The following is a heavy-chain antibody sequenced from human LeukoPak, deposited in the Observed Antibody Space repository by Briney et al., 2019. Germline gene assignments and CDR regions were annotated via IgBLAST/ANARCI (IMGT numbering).Heavy chain of an antibody. Sequence: SETLSLTCAVYGGSFSGYYWSWIRQPPGKGLEWIGEINHSGSTNYNPSLKSRVTISVDTSKNQFSLKLSSVTAADTAVYCCAREDPGDQTVDIWGQGTMVTVSS. CDR2: INHSGST. V-gene: IGHV4-34*01. CDR1: GGSFSGYY. D-gene: IGHD7-27*01. CDR3: AREDPGDQTVDI. J-gene: IGHJ3*02.